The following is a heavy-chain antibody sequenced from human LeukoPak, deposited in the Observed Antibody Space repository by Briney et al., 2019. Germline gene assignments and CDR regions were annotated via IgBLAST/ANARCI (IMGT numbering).Heavy chain of an antibody. Sequence: SETLSLTCSVSGGSISNYYWSWVRQPAGKGLEWIGRVYTSGSANYNPSLKSRVTISVDTSKNQFSLKLSSVTAADTAVYYCACLMTLGFLRYWGQGTLVTVSS. V-gene: IGHV4-4*07. D-gene: IGHD3-16*01. CDR3: ACLMTLGFLRY. CDR2: VYTSGSA. CDR1: GGSISNYY. J-gene: IGHJ4*02.